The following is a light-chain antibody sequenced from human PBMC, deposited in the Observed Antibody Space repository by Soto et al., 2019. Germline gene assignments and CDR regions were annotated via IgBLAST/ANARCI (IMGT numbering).Light chain of an antibody. Sequence: QSVLAQPASVSGSPGQSITISCTGTSSDVRSYNSVSWYQQYPGKAPTLMIHDVSNRPSGVSNRFSGSKSGNTASLTISGLQAEDEADYYCSSFTSSSSYVFGSGTKLTVL. CDR3: SSFTSSSSYV. CDR2: DVS. V-gene: IGLV2-14*03. J-gene: IGLJ1*01. CDR1: SSDVRSYNS.